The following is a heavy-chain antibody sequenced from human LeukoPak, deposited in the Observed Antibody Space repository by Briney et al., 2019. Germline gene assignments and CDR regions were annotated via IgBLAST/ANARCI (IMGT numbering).Heavy chain of an antibody. CDR3: ARTNIAARRADLDS. V-gene: IGHV1-69*05. CDR1: GGTFSSYA. Sequence: GASVKVSCKASGGTFSSYAISWVRQAPGQGLEWMGRIIPIFGTANYAQKFQGRVTITTDESTSTAYMELSSLRSEDTAVYYCARTNIAARRADLDSWGQGTVVTVSS. J-gene: IGHJ4*02. D-gene: IGHD6-6*01. CDR2: IIPIFGTA.